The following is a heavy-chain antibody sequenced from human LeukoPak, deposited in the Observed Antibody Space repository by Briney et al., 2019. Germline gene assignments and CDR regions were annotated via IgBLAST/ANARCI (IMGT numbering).Heavy chain of an antibody. CDR2: INPVDGST. D-gene: IGHD1-1*01. Sequence: ASVKVSCKASGYTFTNFYMHWVRQAPGQGLEWVGLINPVDGSTTYAQEFQGRVTMTSDTSTSTVYMELSSLRSEDTAVYYCARGPTMTSFDYWGQGTVVPVSS. CDR3: ARGPTMTSFDY. J-gene: IGHJ4*02. V-gene: IGHV1-46*01. CDR1: GYTFTNFY.